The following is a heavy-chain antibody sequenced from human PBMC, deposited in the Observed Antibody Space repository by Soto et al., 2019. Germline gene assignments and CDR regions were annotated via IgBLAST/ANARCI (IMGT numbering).Heavy chain of an antibody. Sequence: GESLKISCKGSGYSFTSYWIAWVRQMPGKGLEWMGIIYPSDSDSRHSPSFQGQVTISVDKSINTAYLQWSSLKASDTAMYYCARYSSGWPPYYFDYWGQGTLVTVSS. J-gene: IGHJ4*02. V-gene: IGHV5-51*01. CDR2: IYPSDSDS. D-gene: IGHD6-19*01. CDR1: GYSFTSYW. CDR3: ARYSSGWPPYYFDY.